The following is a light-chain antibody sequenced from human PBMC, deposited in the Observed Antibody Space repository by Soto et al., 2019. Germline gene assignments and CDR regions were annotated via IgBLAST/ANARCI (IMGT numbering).Light chain of an antibody. Sequence: QSALTQPASVSGSPGESITISCTGTRSDIGSYNSIAWYQQHPGKAPRVMIFEVTKRPSGVSARFSGSKSGNTASLTVSGLQAEDEADYYCSSKRSSDTIYVLGTGTKVTVL. CDR2: EVT. CDR1: RSDIGSYNS. V-gene: IGLV2-14*02. CDR3: SSKRSSDTIYV. J-gene: IGLJ1*01.